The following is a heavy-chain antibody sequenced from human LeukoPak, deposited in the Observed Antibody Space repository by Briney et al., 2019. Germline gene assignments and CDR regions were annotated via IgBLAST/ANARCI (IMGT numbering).Heavy chain of an antibody. D-gene: IGHD3-3*02. Sequence: GGSLRLSCAASGFNFNNYPLGWVRQAPGKGLEWLSAIGGEKSGSLTKSADSVKGRFTISRDNSENTLYLQMDSLTVEDTAVYYCARAGVISGWDYWGQGVLVTVSS. CDR3: ARAGVISGWDY. CDR1: GFNFNNYP. V-gene: IGHV3-23*01. J-gene: IGHJ4*02. CDR2: IGGEKSGSLT.